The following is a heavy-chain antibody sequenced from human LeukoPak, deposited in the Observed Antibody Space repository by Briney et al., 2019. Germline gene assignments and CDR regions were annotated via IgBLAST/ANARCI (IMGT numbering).Heavy chain of an antibody. CDR2: IIPIFGTA. CDR1: GGTFSSYA. D-gene: IGHD3-3*01. CDR3: ARDGNDFWSRNAFDS. J-gene: IGHJ3*02. Sequence: ASVKVSCKASGGTFSSYAISWVRQAPGQGLEWKGGIIPIFGTANYAQKFQGSVTITADESTSTAYMELSSLRSEDTAVYYCARDGNDFWSRNAFDSWGQGTMVTVSS. V-gene: IGHV1-69*13.